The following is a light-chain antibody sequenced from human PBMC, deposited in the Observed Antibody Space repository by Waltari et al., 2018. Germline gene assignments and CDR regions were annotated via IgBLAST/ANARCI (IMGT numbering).Light chain of an antibody. Sequence: EIVLTQSPATLSVSPGERATLSCRASESVFGYLAWYQQKPGQAPRLLSFDTSKRAPGSPARFSGSGYETDFTLTINCLETEDFALYYWQQRSIWPLTFGGGTKV. V-gene: IGKV3-11*01. CDR1: ESVFGY. CDR2: DTS. CDR3: QQRSIWPLT. J-gene: IGKJ4*01.